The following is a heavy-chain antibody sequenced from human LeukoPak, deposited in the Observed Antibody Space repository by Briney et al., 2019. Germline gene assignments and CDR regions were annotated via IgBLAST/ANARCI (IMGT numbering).Heavy chain of an antibody. CDR3: AARSSGNPYF. J-gene: IGHJ4*02. CDR1: GLTLSNYW. CDR2: IKQDGSEK. D-gene: IGHD1-26*01. Sequence: GSLRLSCTASGLTLSNYWMIWVRQAPGKGLQWVAKIKQDGSEKYYVDSVKGRFTISRDDAENSLYLQMNSLRVEDTAVYYCAARSSGNPYFWGQGTLVTVSS. V-gene: IGHV3-7*03.